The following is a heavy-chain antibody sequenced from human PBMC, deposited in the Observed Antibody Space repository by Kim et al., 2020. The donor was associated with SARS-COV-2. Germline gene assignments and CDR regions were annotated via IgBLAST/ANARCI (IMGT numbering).Heavy chain of an antibody. CDR3: ARVRGYSYGTGYFQH. D-gene: IGHD5-18*01. J-gene: IGHJ1*01. Sequence: SETLSLTCAVYGGSFSGYYWSWIRQPPGKGLEWIGEINHSGSTNYNPSLKSRVTISVDTSKNQFSLKLSSVTAADTAVYYCARVRGYSYGTGYFQHWGQGTLVTVSS. V-gene: IGHV4-34*01. CDR2: INHSGST. CDR1: GGSFSGYY.